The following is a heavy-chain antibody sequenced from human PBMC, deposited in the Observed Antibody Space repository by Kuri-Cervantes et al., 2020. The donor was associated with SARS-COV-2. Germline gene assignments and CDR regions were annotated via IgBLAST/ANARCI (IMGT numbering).Heavy chain of an antibody. V-gene: IGHV1-2*04. CDR3: ARASIDYSNYFGWFDP. CDR2: INPNSGGT. D-gene: IGHD4-11*01. J-gene: IGHJ5*02. CDR1: GYTFTGYY. Sequence: ASVKVSCKASGYTFTGYYMHWVRQAPGQGLEWMGWINPNSGGTNYAQKFQGWVTMTRDTSISTAYMELSRLRSGDTAVYYCARASIDYSNYFGWFDPWGQGTLVTVSS.